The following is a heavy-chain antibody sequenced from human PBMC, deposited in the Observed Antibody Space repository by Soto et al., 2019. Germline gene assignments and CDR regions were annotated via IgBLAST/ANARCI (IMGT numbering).Heavy chain of an antibody. CDR2: VSFGGGTT. D-gene: IGHD6-13*01. Sequence: VGSLRLSCAASGFTFSRYGMHWVRQAPGKGLEWVAVVSFGGGTTYYADSVKGRFTISRDNSKNTLNLEMDSLTPEDTAVYYSAKKGSSWKFAFDIWGQGTMVTVSS. CDR3: AKKGSSWKFAFDI. J-gene: IGHJ3*02. V-gene: IGHV3-30*18. CDR1: GFTFSRYG.